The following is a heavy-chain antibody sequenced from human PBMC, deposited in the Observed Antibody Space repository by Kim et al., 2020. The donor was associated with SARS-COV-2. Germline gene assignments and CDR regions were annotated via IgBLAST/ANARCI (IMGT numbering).Heavy chain of an antibody. Sequence: NYNPSLKSRVTISVDTSKNQFSLKLSSVTAADTAVYYCARAPIAAAAFDYWGQGTLVTVSS. J-gene: IGHJ4*02. D-gene: IGHD6-13*01. CDR3: ARAPIAAAAFDY. V-gene: IGHV4-34*01.